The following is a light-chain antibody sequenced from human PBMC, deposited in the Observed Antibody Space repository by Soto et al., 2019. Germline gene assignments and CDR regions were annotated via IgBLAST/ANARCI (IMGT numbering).Light chain of an antibody. CDR1: SGHSSYA. Sequence: QSVLTQSPPASASLGASVKLTCTLSSGHSSYAIAWHQQQPEKGPRYLMKLNSDGSHSKGDGIPDRFSGSSSGAERYLTISGLQSEDEADYYCQTWGTGVVFGGGTKVIVL. CDR3: QTWGTGVV. J-gene: IGLJ2*01. CDR2: LNSDGSH. V-gene: IGLV4-69*01.